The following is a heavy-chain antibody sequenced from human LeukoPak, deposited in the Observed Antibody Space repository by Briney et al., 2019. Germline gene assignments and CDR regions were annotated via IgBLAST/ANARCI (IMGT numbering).Heavy chain of an antibody. J-gene: IGHJ4*02. CDR1: GGSIDSCY. CDR3: ARVYQSAEYYFDY. CDR2: IYYTGST. Sequence: PSETLSLTCTVSGGSIDSCYWSWIRQPPGKGLEWIGYIYYTGSTEYHPSLKSRVTISLDTSKNQFSLKLTSVTAADTAVYYCARVYQSAEYYFDYWGQGNLVSVSS. V-gene: IGHV4-59*01. D-gene: IGHD2-2*01.